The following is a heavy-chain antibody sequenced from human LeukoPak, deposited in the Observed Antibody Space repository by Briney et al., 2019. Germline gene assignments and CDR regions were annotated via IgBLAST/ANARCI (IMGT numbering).Heavy chain of an antibody. J-gene: IGHJ5*02. CDR2: INPNSGGT. D-gene: IGHD2-2*01. CDR3: ASSHCSSTSCYLNWFDP. Sequence: GASVKVSCKASGYTFTGYYMHWVRQAPGQGLEWMGWINPNSGGTNYAQKFQGRVTMTRDTSISTAYMELSRLRSDDTAVYYCASSHCSSTSCYLNWFDPWGQGTLVTVSS. CDR1: GYTFTGYY. V-gene: IGHV1-2*02.